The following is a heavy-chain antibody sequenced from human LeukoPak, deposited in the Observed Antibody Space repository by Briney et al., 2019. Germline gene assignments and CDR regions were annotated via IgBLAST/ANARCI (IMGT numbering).Heavy chain of an antibody. Sequence: GGSLRLSCAASGFTFSSYAVSWVRQAPGKGLEWVSSISVSGGSTYSADSVKGRFTISRDNSKNTLYLQMNSLRAEDTALYYCAKDRSCTNDICHGDFDYWGQGTLVTVAS. CDR1: GFTFSSYA. D-gene: IGHD2-8*01. J-gene: IGHJ4*02. V-gene: IGHV3-23*01. CDR2: ISVSGGST. CDR3: AKDRSCTNDICHGDFDY.